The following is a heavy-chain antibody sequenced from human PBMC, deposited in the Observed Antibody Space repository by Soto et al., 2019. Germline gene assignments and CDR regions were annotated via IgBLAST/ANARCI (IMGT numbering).Heavy chain of an antibody. Sequence: QVQLQESDPGLVKPSETLSLTCAVSGASISSYYWSWIRQPPGKGVEWIGYIYNIGTTNYSPSLKSRVIISIDSSKNQFSLNLNSVTAADTAVYYCARGPLVNIVTTTSYGYFDLWGRGTLVTVSS. J-gene: IGHJ2*01. D-gene: IGHD5-12*01. CDR3: ARGPLVNIVTTTSYGYFDL. CDR1: GASISSYY. V-gene: IGHV4-59*01. CDR2: IYNIGTT.